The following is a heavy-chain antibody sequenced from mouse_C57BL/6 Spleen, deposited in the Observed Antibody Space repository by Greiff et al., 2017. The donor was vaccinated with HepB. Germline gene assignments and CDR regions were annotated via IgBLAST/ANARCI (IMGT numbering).Heavy chain of an antibody. V-gene: IGHV5-17*01. CDR1: GFTFSDYG. J-gene: IGHJ4*01. CDR2: ISSGSSTI. CDR3: ARTGGAMDY. Sequence: EVKVVESGGGLVKPGGSLKLSCAASGFTFSDYGMHWVRQAPEKGLEWVAYISSGSSTIYYADTVKGRFTISRDNAKNTLFLQMTSLRSEDTAMYYCARTGGAMDYWGQGTSVTVSS.